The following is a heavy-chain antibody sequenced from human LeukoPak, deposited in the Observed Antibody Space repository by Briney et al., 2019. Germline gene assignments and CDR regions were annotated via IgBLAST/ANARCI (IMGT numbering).Heavy chain of an antibody. J-gene: IGHJ4*02. CDR3: ARASDSHDFWSGYPRYDY. Sequence: ASVKVSCKASGYTFTSYGISWVRQAPGQGLEWMGWISAYNGNTNYAQKLQGRVTMTTDTSTSTAYMELRSLRSDDTAVYYCARASDSHDFWSGYPRYDYWGQGTLVTVSS. CDR2: ISAYNGNT. V-gene: IGHV1-18*01. CDR1: GYTFTSYG. D-gene: IGHD3-3*01.